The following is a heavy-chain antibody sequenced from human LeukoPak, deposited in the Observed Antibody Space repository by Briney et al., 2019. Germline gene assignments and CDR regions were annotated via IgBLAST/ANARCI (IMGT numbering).Heavy chain of an antibody. Sequence: GASVKVSCKASGYTFTTFEISRVRQAPGQGLEWMGWVNPNSGDTGYAQQIQGRVNLTRNTAIATAYMELSSLKSEDTAVYYCARVDTGLTYWGQGTLIIVSS. V-gene: IGHV1-8*02. CDR2: VNPNSGDT. CDR3: ARVDTGLTY. D-gene: IGHD2-8*02. J-gene: IGHJ4*02. CDR1: GYTFTTFE.